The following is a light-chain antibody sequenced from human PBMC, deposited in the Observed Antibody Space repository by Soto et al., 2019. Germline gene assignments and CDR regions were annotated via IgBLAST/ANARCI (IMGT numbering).Light chain of an antibody. CDR3: CSYVDTTGSVV. J-gene: IGLJ2*01. Sequence: QSALTQPASVSGSPGQSVTISCTGTSSDVGRYNLVSWYQHHPDKAPNLIIFEVTKRPSGVSTRFSGSKSGNTASLTISGLQAEDEADYYCCSYVDTTGSVVFGRGTKLTVL. V-gene: IGLV2-23*02. CDR2: EVT. CDR1: SSDVGRYNL.